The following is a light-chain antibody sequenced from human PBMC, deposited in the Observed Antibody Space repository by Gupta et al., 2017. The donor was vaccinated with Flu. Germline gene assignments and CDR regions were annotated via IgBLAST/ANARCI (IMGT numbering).Light chain of an antibody. V-gene: IGKV1-16*01. CDR2: AAS. J-gene: IGKJ2*01. CDR3: QQCDSNPST. Sequence: PSSLSASVGEGVTITCRASQSIRSCLAWYQQKPGKAPKSLIYAASSVQSGVPSRFSGCGSGIDFTLTISSLQPEDFATYYCQQCDSNPSTFGPGTKVEIK. CDR1: QSIRSC.